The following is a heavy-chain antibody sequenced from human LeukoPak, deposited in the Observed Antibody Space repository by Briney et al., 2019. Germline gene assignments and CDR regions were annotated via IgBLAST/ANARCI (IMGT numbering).Heavy chain of an antibody. J-gene: IGHJ1*01. CDR1: GGSFSGYY. Sequence: SETLSLTCAVYGGSFSGYYWSWIRQPPGKGLEWIGEINHSGSTNYNPSLKSRVTISVDTSKNQFSLKLSSVTVADTAVYYCAREDVVTAIPEYFQHWGQGTLVTVSS. CDR3: AREDVVTAIPEYFQH. CDR2: INHSGST. V-gene: IGHV4-34*01. D-gene: IGHD2-21*02.